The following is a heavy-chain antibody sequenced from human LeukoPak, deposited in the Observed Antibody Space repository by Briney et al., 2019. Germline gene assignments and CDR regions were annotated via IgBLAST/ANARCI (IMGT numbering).Heavy chain of an antibody. J-gene: IGHJ3*02. CDR3: ARRGQLGPRDAFDI. D-gene: IGHD6-6*01. CDR1: GGSISSGGYY. CDR2: IYYSGST. V-gene: IGHV4-31*03. Sequence: SETLSLTCTVSGGSISSGGYYWSWIRQHPGKGLEWIGYIYYSGSTYYNPSLKSRVTISVDTSKNQFSLKLSSVTAADTAVYYCARRGQLGPRDAFDIWGQGTMVTVSS.